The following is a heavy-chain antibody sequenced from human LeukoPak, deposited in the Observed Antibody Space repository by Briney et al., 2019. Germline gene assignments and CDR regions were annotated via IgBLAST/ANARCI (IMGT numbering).Heavy chain of an antibody. V-gene: IGHV3-23*01. CDR2: ISNNGGYT. CDR3: AKQLGYCSDGSCYFPY. Sequence: GGSLRLSCAASGFTFSSSAMSWVRQAPGKGREWVSAISNNGGYTYYADSVQGRFTISRDNSKSTLCLQMNSLRAEDTAVYYCAKQLGYCSDGSCYFPYWGQGTLVTVSS. J-gene: IGHJ4*02. CDR1: GFTFSSSA. D-gene: IGHD2-15*01.